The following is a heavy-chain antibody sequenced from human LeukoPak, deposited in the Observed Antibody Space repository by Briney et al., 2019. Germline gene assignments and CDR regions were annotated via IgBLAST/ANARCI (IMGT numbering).Heavy chain of an antibody. CDR2: INPNSGGT. CDR3: AREDHWITFYYYYGMDV. D-gene: IGHD2-2*03. CDR1: GYTFTGYY. Sequence: ASVKVSCKASGYTFTGYYMHWVRQAPGQGLEWMGWINPNSGGTNYAQKFQGRVTMTRDTSISTAYMELSRLRSDDTAVYHCAREDHWITFYYYYGMDVWGQGTTVTVSS. J-gene: IGHJ6*02. V-gene: IGHV1-2*02.